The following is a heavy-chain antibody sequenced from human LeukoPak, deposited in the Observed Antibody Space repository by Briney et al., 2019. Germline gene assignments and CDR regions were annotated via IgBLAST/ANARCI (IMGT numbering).Heavy chain of an antibody. J-gene: IGHJ4*02. V-gene: IGHV4-4*07. D-gene: IGHD6-13*01. CDR2: IYTSGST. Sequence: SETLSLTCTVSGGSISSYYWSWIRQPAGKGLEWIGRIYTSGSTNYNPSLKSRVTMSVDTSKNQFSLKLSSVTAADTAVYYCARDLPVSWEYSSSWDVWRETGFDYWGQGTLVTVSS. CDR1: GGSISSYY. CDR3: ARDLPVSWEYSSSWDVWRETGFDY.